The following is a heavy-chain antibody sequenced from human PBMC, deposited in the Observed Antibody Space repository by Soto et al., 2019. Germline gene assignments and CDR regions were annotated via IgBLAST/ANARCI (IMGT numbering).Heavy chain of an antibody. CDR1: GGTFSSYA. V-gene: IGHV1-69*06. CDR3: ACTVTPIYNWFAP. J-gene: IGHJ5*02. Sequence: GASVKVSCKASGGTFSSYAISWVRQAPGQGLEWMGGIIPIFGTANYAQKFQGRVTITADKSTSTAYMELSSLRSEDTAVYYCACTVTPIYNWFAPWGQGTLVTVSS. CDR2: IIPIFGTA. D-gene: IGHD4-17*01.